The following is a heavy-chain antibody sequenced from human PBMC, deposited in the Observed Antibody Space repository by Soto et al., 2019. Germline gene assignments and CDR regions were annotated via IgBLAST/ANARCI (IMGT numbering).Heavy chain of an antibody. D-gene: IGHD6-13*01. J-gene: IGHJ6*02. CDR2: IRPDTGNT. V-gene: IGHV1-2*02. CDR3: ARGSVASAAKPSGMDV. Sequence: QVQLVQSGAEVKKPGASVKVSCKASGYTFTGYYMHWVRQAPGQEFAWMGWIRPDTGNTDFAREFQGRLTMTRDTSISTAYMELSSLRSDDTAVYYCARGSVASAAKPSGMDVWGQGTTVTVSS. CDR1: GYTFTGYY.